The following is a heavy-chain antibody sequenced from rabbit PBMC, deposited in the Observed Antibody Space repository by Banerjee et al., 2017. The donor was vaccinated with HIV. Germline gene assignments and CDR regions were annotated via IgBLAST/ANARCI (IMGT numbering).Heavy chain of an antibody. CDR3: ARDLAGVIGWNFNL. J-gene: IGHJ4*01. CDR1: GFDFSRYYM. CDR2: IDPVVGST. D-gene: IGHD4-1*01. V-gene: IGHV1S39*01. Sequence: QEQLKESGGGLVQPGGSLKLSCKASGFDFSRYYMSWVRQAPGMGLEWIGYIDPVVGSTYYATWVNGRFTISKASWTTVTLQMTSLTAADTASYFCARDLAGVIGWNFNLWGPGTLVTVS.